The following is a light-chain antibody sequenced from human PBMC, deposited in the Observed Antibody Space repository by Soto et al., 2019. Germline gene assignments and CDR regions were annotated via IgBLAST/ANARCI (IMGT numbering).Light chain of an antibody. CDR1: QSVSSSY. CDR3: QQYGSSPWT. CDR2: GAS. J-gene: IGKJ1*01. V-gene: IGKV3-20*01. Sequence: EIVLTQSPGTLSLSPGERATLSCRASQSVSSSYLAWYQQKPGQAPRLLIYGASSRATGIPDRFSGSGSGTDFTLTISRLEPEDFAVYYWQQYGSSPWTFGQGTKVE.